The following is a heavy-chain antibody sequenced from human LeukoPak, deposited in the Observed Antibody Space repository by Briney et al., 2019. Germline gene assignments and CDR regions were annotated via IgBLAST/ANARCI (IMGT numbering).Heavy chain of an antibody. D-gene: IGHD3-22*01. CDR2: IYYSGST. V-gene: IGHV4-31*03. CDR1: GGSISSGGYY. J-gene: IGHJ5*02. Sequence: SETLSLTCTVSGGSISSGGYYWSWLRQHPGKGLEWIGYIYYSGSTYYNPSLKSRVTISVDTSKNQFSLKLSSVTAADTAVYYCARHRYYYDSSGYRWFDPWGQGTLVTVSS. CDR3: ARHRYYYDSSGYRWFDP.